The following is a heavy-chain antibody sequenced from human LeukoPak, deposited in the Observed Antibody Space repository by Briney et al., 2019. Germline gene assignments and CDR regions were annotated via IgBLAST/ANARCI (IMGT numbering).Heavy chain of an antibody. D-gene: IGHD1-26*01. CDR1: GFTFSSYS. J-gene: IGHJ4*02. Sequence: GGSLRLSCAASGFTFSSYSMNWVRQAPGKGLEWVSSISSSSSYIYYADSVKGRFTISRDNAKNSLYLQINSLRAEDTAVYYCARDSYWYPVDYWGQGTLVTVSS. V-gene: IGHV3-21*01. CDR2: ISSSSSYI. CDR3: ARDSYWYPVDY.